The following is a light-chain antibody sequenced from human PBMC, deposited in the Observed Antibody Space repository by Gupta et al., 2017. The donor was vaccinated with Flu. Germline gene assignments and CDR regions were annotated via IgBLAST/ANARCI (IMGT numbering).Light chain of an antibody. Sequence: WYQPLPRHPPLLLIYKDNQRPSGVPARLSGSKSGTTASLAISGTQAEDEACDYYQSSDSSRNAEVCGGGTKLTVL. CDR3: QSSDSSRNAEV. CDR2: KDN. J-gene: IGLJ2*01. V-gene: IGLV1-44*01.